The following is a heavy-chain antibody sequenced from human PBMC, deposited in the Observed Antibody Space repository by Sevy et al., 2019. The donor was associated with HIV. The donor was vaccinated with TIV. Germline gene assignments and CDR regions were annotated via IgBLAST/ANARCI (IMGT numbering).Heavy chain of an antibody. J-gene: IGHJ4*02. CDR2: MNPNSGNA. D-gene: IGHD6-19*01. CDR3: ARAGSGWYDHYFDP. V-gene: IGHV1-8*01. Sequence: ASVNVSCKASGYTFTSYDINWVRQATGQGLEWMGWMNPNSGNAGYAQKFQGRVTMTRNTAINTAYMELSSLRSEDTAVYYCARAGSGWYDHYFDPWGQGTLVTVSS. CDR1: GYTFTSYD.